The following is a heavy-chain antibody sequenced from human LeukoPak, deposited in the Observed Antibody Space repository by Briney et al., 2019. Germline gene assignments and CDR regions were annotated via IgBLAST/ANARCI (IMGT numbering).Heavy chain of an antibody. CDR2: ISSSSSTI. Sequence: GGSLRLSCAASGFTFSSYSMNWVRQAPGKGLEWVSYISSSSSTIYYADSVKGRFTISRDNAKNSLYLQMNSLRAEDTAVYYCAKDMGVDDYAYYFDYWGQGTLVTVSS. D-gene: IGHD4-17*01. V-gene: IGHV3-48*01. CDR1: GFTFSSYS. CDR3: AKDMGVDDYAYYFDY. J-gene: IGHJ4*02.